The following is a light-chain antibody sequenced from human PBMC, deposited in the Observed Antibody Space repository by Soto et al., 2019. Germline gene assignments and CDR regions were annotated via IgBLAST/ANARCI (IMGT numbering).Light chain of an antibody. CDR1: QSVSSN. V-gene: IGKV3-15*01. J-gene: IGKJ1*01. Sequence: EIVMTQSPATLSVSPGETATLSCRARQSVSSNLAWYQQKPGQAPRLLIYGASTRATGIPARFSGSGSGTEFTLTICSLQSEDFAVYYCQQYSNWPPWPFGQGTKVEI. CDR2: GAS. CDR3: QQYSNWPPWP.